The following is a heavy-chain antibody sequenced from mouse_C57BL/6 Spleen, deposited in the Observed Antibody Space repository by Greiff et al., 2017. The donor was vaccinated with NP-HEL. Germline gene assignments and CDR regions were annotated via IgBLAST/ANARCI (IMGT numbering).Heavy chain of an antibody. Sequence: QVQLQQSGAELVKPGASVKLSCKASGYTFTEYTIHWVKQRSGQGLEWIGWFYPGSGSIKYNEKFKDKATLTADKSSSTVYMELSRLTSEDSAVYFCAGHEENYGGGDYAMDYWGQGTSVTVSS. V-gene: IGHV1-62-2*01. CDR1: GYTFTEYT. CDR3: AGHEENYGGGDYAMDY. D-gene: IGHD1-1*02. CDR2: FYPGSGSI. J-gene: IGHJ4*01.